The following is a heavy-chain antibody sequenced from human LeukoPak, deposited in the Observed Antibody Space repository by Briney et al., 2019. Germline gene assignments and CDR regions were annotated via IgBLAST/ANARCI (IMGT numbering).Heavy chain of an antibody. CDR1: GFTFSSYG. J-gene: IGHJ4*02. V-gene: IGHV3-23*01. D-gene: IGHD1-1*01. CDR3: AKYLLERPYYFDY. CDR2: ISGSGGST. Sequence: GGSLRLSCAASGFTFSSYGMSWVRQAPGKGLEWVSAISGSGGSTYYADSVKGRFTISRDNSKNTLYLQMNSLRAEDTAVYYCAKYLLERPYYFDYWGQGTLVTVSS.